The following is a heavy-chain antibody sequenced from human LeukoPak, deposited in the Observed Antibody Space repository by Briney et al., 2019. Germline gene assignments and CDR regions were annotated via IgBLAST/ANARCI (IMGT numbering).Heavy chain of an antibody. CDR2: IYYSGST. CDR1: GGSISSSSYY. V-gene: IGHV4-39*01. Sequence: PSETLSLTCTVSGGSISSSSYYWGWIRQPPGKGLEWIGSIYYSGSTYYNPSLKSRVTISVDTSKNQFSLKLSSVTAADTAVYYCARQLDYYDSSGYYYDYWGQGTLVTVYS. J-gene: IGHJ4*02. D-gene: IGHD3-22*01. CDR3: ARQLDYYDSSGYYYDY.